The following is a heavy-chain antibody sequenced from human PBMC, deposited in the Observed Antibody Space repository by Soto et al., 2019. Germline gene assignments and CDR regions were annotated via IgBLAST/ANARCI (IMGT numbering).Heavy chain of an antibody. V-gene: IGHV4-31*03. CDR1: GGSISSGGYY. CDR2: INHSGRV. CDR3: STRAYDTNGYYRFDP. Sequence: SETLSLTCTVSGGSISSGGYYWSWIRQHPGKGLGWIGDINHSGRVNYSPSLKSRVTISLDTSKNQFSLTLSAVTAADTAMYYCSTRAYDTNGYYRFDPWGQGTLVTVSS. D-gene: IGHD3-22*01. J-gene: IGHJ5*01.